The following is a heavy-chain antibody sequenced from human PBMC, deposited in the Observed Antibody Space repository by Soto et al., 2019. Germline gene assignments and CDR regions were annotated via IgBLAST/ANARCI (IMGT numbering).Heavy chain of an antibody. Sequence: EVQLVESGGGLVKPGGSLRLSCAASGFTFSNAWMNWVRQAPGKGLEWVGRIKSKTDGGTTDYAAPVKGRFTISRDDSKNTLYLQMNSLKTEDTAVYYCTTDRRTIFGVVITSYYYYYGMDVWGQGTTVTVSS. D-gene: IGHD3-3*01. J-gene: IGHJ6*02. CDR2: IKSKTDGGTT. CDR3: TTDRRTIFGVVITSYYYYYGMDV. CDR1: GFTFSNAW. V-gene: IGHV3-15*07.